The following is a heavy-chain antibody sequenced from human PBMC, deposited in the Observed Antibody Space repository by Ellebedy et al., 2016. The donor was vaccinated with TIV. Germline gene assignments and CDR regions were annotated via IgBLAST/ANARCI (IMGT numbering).Heavy chain of an antibody. V-gene: IGHV3-9*01. Sequence: SLKISXAASGFNFGGHAMHWVRQAPGKGLEWVSHIRWNSDTMGYADSMKGRFTISRDNAKNSLFLQMNSLRAEDTAVYYCARRGDQFEYWGQGTLVTVSS. CDR2: IRWNSDTM. CDR3: ARRGDQFEY. J-gene: IGHJ4*02. D-gene: IGHD2-21*02. CDR1: GFNFGGHA.